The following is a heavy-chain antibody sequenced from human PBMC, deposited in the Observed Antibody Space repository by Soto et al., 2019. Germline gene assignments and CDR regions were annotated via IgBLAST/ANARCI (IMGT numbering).Heavy chain of an antibody. CDR2: IIPIFGTA. V-gene: IGHV1-69*12. D-gene: IGHD3-10*01. CDR3: AIRGGGHYYYYGMDV. J-gene: IGHJ6*02. CDR1: GGTFSSYA. Sequence: QVQLVQSGAEVKKPGSSVKVSCKASGGTFSSYAISWVRQAPGQGLEWMGGIIPIFGTANYAQRFQGRVTITADEYTSTAYMGVSSLRSEDTAVYYCAIRGGGHYYYYGMDVWGQGTTVTVSS.